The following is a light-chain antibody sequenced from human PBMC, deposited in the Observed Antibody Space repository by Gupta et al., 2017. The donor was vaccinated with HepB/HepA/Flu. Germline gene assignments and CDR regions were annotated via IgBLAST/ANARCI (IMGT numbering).Light chain of an antibody. Sequence: SYVLNQPPSVSVAPGKTARITCGGNNIGSKSVHWYQQKPGQAPVLVVYDDSDRPSGIPERFSGSNSGNTATLIISRVEAGDEADYYCQVWDSSSDLVVFGGGTKLTVL. CDR1: NIGSKS. V-gene: IGLV3-21*03. J-gene: IGLJ2*01. CDR3: QVWDSSSDLVV. CDR2: DDS.